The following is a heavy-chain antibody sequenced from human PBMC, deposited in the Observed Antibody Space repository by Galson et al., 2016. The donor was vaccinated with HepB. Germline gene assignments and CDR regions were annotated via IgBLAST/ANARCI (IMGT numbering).Heavy chain of an antibody. D-gene: IGHD6-13*01. J-gene: IGHJ4*02. V-gene: IGHV1-18*04. CDR2: ISTSSGDT. CDR3: AKEGQHLVPNFES. CDR1: GYTFLTYG. Sequence: SVKVSCKASGYTFLTYGISWVRQAPGQGLEGMGWISTSSGDTNYAQKFQDRVTMTTDTSTSTAYMELRSLRSDDTAVYYCAKEGQHLVPNFESWGQGTLVSVSS.